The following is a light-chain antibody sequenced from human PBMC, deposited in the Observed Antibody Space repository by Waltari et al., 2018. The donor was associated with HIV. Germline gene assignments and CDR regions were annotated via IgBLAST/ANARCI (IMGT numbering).Light chain of an antibody. CDR2: EVS. V-gene: IGLV2-23*02. J-gene: IGLJ1*01. Sequence: QSALTQPASVSGSPGQSITLSCTGTSSDVGSYNLVSWYQQHPGKAPKLMIYEVSKRPSGVSNRFSGSKSGNTAYLTISGLQGEDEADYYCCSYAGSSTYVFGTGTKVTVL. CDR1: SSDVGSYNL. CDR3: CSYAGSSTYV.